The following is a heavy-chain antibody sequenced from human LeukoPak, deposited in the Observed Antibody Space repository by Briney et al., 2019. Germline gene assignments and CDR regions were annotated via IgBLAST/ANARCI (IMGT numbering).Heavy chain of an antibody. CDR2: LDYGGST. J-gene: IGHJ3*01. Sequence: SETLSLTCTVSGGFISGYSWSWMRQPPGKGLEWIGCLDYGGSTNYNPSFKSRVTVSIDTSKNQFSLRLTSVTAADTAVYYCARGRAFDVWGQGTMVTVSS. CDR1: GGFISGYS. CDR3: ARGRAFDV. V-gene: IGHV4-59*01.